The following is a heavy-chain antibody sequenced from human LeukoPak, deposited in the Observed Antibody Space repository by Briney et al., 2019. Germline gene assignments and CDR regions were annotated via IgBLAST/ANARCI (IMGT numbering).Heavy chain of an antibody. D-gene: IGHD3-22*01. CDR2: INHSGST. CDR1: GGSFSGYY. Sequence: PSETLSLTCAVYGGSFSGYYWSWIRQPPGKGLEWIGEINHSGSTNYNPSLKSRVTVSVDTSKNQFSLKLSSVTAADTAVYYCARRAVVRYYMDVWGKGTTVTISS. V-gene: IGHV4-34*01. J-gene: IGHJ6*03. CDR3: ARRAVVRYYMDV.